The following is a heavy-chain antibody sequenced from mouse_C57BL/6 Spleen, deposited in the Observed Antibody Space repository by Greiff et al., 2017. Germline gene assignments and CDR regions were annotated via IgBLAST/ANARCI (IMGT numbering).Heavy chain of an antibody. J-gene: IGHJ4*01. CDR1: GFTFSDYG. CDR2: ISSGSSTI. Sequence: EVKLVESGGGLVKPGGSLKLSCAASGFTFSDYGMHWVRQAPEKGLEWVAYISSGSSTIYYADTVKGRFTISRDNAKNTLFLQMTSLRSEDTAMYYCARKVTTRDYYAMDYWGQGTSVTVSS. D-gene: IGHD2-2*01. CDR3: ARKVTTRDYYAMDY. V-gene: IGHV5-17*01.